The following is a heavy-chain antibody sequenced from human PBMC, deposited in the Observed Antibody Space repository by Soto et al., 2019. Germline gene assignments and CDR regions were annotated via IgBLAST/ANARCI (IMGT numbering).Heavy chain of an antibody. D-gene: IGHD1-1*01. V-gene: IGHV3-11*01. J-gene: IGHJ4*02. CDR3: AREKIDWNYFDF. Sequence: PGGSLRLSCAASGFTFSDYSLTWIRQAPGQGLQWISHISRSGSVIYYADSVKGRFTISRDNERKVLYLQMNSLRAEDTGVYFCAREKIDWNYFDFWGQGDLVAVSS. CDR2: ISRSGSVI. CDR1: GFTFSDYS.